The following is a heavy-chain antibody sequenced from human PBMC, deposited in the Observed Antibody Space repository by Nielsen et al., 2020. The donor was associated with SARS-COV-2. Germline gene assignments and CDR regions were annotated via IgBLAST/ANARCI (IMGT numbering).Heavy chain of an antibody. J-gene: IGHJ4*02. V-gene: IGHV4-34*01. D-gene: IGHD5-24*01. CDR1: GGPLGDYW. Sequence: SETLSLTCAVYGGPLGDYWWTWIRQPPGKGLEWIGEINHSGSTNYNPSLKSRVTISVDTSKNQFSLKLSSVTAADTAVYYCARWGDGLDYSHGAYYFDYWGQGTLVTVSS. CDR2: INHSGST. CDR3: ARWGDGLDYSHGAYYFDY.